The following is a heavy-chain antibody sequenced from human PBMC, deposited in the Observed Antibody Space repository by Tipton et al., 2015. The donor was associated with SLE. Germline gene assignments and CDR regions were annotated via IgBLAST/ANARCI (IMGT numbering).Heavy chain of an antibody. V-gene: IGHV4-59*11. J-gene: IGHJ5*02. Sequence: TLSLTCTVSGGSISNHYWSWIRQPPGKGLEWIGYIYYSGSADYNPSLKSRVTISVDTSKNQFSLKLSSVTAADTAVYFCARAQTNFLFKSWGQGTLVTVSP. CDR3: ARAQTNFLFKS. CDR2: IYYSGSA. D-gene: IGHD1-7*01. CDR1: GGSISNHY.